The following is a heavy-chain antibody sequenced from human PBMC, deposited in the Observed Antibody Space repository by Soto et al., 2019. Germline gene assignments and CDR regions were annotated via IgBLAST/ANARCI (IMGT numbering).Heavy chain of an antibody. J-gene: IGHJ4*02. CDR1: GFTFSSYS. Sequence: GGSLRLSCAASGFTFSSYSMNWVRQAPGKGLEWVSSISSSSSYIYYADPVKGRFTISRDNAKNSLYLQMNSLRAEDTAVYYCARVRARGSAIYFDYWGQGTLVTVSS. D-gene: IGHD6-25*01. CDR2: ISSSSSYI. CDR3: ARVRARGSAIYFDY. V-gene: IGHV3-21*01.